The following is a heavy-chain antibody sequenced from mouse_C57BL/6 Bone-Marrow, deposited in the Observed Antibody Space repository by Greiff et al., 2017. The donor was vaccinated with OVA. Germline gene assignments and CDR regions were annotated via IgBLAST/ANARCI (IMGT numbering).Heavy chain of an antibody. Sequence: QVQLQQPGAELVKPGASVKLSCKASGYTFTSYWMQWVKQRPGQGLEWIGEIDPSDSYTNYNQKFKGKATLTVDTSSSTAYMQLSSLTSEDSAVYYCARNYDYAPLMDYWGQGTSVTVSS. CDR2: IDPSDSYT. CDR3: ARNYDYAPLMDY. V-gene: IGHV1-50*01. CDR1: GYTFTSYW. D-gene: IGHD2-4*01. J-gene: IGHJ4*01.